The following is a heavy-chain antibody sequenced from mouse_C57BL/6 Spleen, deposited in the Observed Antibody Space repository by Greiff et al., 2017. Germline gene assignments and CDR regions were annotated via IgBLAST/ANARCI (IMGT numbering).Heavy chain of an antibody. Sequence: EVQLVESGGGLVKPGGSLKLSCAASGFTFSDYGMHWVRQAPEKGLEWVAYISSGSSTIYYADTVKGRFTISRDNAKNTLFLQMTSLRSEDTAMYYCANYYGSSYRPWFAYWGQGTLVTVSA. CDR1: GFTFSDYG. J-gene: IGHJ3*01. V-gene: IGHV5-17*01. CDR3: ANYYGSSYRPWFAY. D-gene: IGHD1-1*01. CDR2: ISSGSSTI.